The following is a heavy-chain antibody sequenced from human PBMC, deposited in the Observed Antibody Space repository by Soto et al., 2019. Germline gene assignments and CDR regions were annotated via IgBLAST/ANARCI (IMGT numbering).Heavy chain of an antibody. CDR3: ARSPFEAFYDSSGDWYFDL. CDR2: IIPIFGTA. J-gene: IGHJ2*01. CDR1: GGTFSSYA. Sequence: EASVKVSCKASGGTFSSYAISWVRLAPGQGLEWMGGIIPIFGTANYAQKFQGRVTITADKSTSTAYMELSSLRSEDTAVYYCARSPFEAFYDSSGDWYFDLWGRGTLVTVSS. V-gene: IGHV1-69*06. D-gene: IGHD3-22*01.